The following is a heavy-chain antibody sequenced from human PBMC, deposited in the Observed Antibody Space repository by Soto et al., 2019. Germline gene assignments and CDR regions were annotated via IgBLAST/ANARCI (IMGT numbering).Heavy chain of an antibody. V-gene: IGHV1-69*12. CDR3: ARSGARPGDYYYGMVV. D-gene: IGHD3-10*01. CDR1: GGTFSSYA. Sequence: QVQLVQSGAEVKKPGSSVKVSCKASGGTFSSYAISWVRHAPGQVLEWMGGIIPIFGTADYAQKFQDRVTITADESTSTAYMELSSLRSEDTALYYCARSGARPGDYYYGMVVWGQGTTVTVSS. CDR2: IIPIFGTA. J-gene: IGHJ6*02.